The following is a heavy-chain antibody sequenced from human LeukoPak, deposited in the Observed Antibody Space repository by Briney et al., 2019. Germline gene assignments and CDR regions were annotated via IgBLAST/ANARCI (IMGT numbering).Heavy chain of an antibody. CDR2: IIPIFGTA. CDR3: ARPHQVRGAPGLGMDV. CDR1: GGTFSSYA. Sequence: GASVKVSCKASGGTFSSYAISWVRQAPGQGLEWMGGIIPIFGTANYAQKFQGRVTITADESTSTAYMELSSLRSEDTAVYHCARPHQVRGAPGLGMDVWGQGTTVTVSS. V-gene: IGHV1-69*13. J-gene: IGHJ6*02. D-gene: IGHD3-10*01.